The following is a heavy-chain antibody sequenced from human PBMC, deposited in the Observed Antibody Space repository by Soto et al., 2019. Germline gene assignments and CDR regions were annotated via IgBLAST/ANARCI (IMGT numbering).Heavy chain of an antibody. CDR2: ISSNGGST. D-gene: IGHD6-13*01. Sequence: GGSLRRSCSASGFTFSSYAMHWVRQAPGKGLEYVSAISSNGGSTYYADSVKGRFTISRDNSKKTLYLQMSSLRAEDTAVYYCVRRSSWYDGWFDPWGQGTLVNVSS. J-gene: IGHJ5*02. V-gene: IGHV3-64D*06. CDR3: VRRSSWYDGWFDP. CDR1: GFTFSSYA.